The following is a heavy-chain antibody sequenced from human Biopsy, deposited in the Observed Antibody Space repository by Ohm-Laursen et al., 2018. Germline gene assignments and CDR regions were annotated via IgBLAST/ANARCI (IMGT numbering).Heavy chain of an antibody. J-gene: IGHJ6*02. V-gene: IGHV4-38-2*01. D-gene: IGHD5-12*01. CDR1: GYSVTNDYY. Sequence: SETLSLTCAVSGYSVTNDYYWGWIRQPPGKGLEWIGNIYYDGITYYNPSLKSRVAMSVYTSKNQFSLRLTSVTAADTAVYYRARVAGGYAYYYGMDVWGQGTTVIVSS. CDR2: IYYDGIT. CDR3: ARVAGGYAYYYGMDV.